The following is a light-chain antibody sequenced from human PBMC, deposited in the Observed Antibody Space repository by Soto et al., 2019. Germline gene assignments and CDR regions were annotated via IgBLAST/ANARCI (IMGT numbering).Light chain of an antibody. Sequence: QSVLTQPPSGSSSPGQKVTISCSGSSSNIGNNYVSWYQQLPGTAPKLLIYDNNKRPSGIPDRFSGSKSGTSATLGITGLQTGDEADYYCGTWDSSLSARVFRTGTKVTV. CDR3: GTWDSSLSARV. CDR2: DNN. CDR1: SSNIGNNY. J-gene: IGLJ1*01. V-gene: IGLV1-51*01.